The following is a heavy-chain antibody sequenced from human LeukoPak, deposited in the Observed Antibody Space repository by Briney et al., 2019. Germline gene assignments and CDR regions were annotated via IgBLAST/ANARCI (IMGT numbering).Heavy chain of an antibody. CDR2: IYPGDSDT. D-gene: IGHD3-16*02. J-gene: IGHJ2*01. Sequence: GESLKISCKGSGYSFTNYWIGWVRQMPGKGLEWMGIIYPGDSDTRYSPPFQGQVTISADKFISTAYLQWNSLKASDTAIYYCARRLGELSYFPEGYFDLWGRSTLVTASS. V-gene: IGHV5-51*01. CDR1: GYSFTNYW. CDR3: ARRLGELSYFPEGYFDL.